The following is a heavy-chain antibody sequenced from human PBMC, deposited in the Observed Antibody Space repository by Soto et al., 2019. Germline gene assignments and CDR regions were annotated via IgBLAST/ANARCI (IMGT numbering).Heavy chain of an antibody. V-gene: IGHV1-3*01. CDR3: ARGLNGYLHYFDY. Sequence: SVKISCTASGYTCTSYALHWVRQTPGQRLEWMGWINAGNGNTKYSQKFQGRVTITRDTSASTAYMELSSLRSEDTAVYYCARGLNGYLHYFDYWGQGTPVTVSS. J-gene: IGHJ4*02. D-gene: IGHD5-18*01. CDR1: GYTCTSYA. CDR2: INAGNGNT.